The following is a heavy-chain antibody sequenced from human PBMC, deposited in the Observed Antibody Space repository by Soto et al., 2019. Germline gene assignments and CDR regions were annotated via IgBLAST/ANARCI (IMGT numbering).Heavy chain of an antibody. CDR3: ARFVVPATRLADFDV. J-gene: IGHJ4*02. D-gene: IGHD2-15*01. V-gene: IGHV4-39*01. CDR1: CDSITNNNFY. Sequence: SETLSLTCTVSCDSITNNNFYCGWVRQPPGKGLYLIGNIYYLVSTFYNPSLRSRVTISADTSKNQFSMNLSSVTAADTAVYYCARFVVPATRLADFDVWAQGTLVTVSS. CDR2: IYYLVST.